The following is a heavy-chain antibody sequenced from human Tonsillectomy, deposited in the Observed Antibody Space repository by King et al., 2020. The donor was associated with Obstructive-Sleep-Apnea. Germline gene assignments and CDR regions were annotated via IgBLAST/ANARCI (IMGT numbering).Heavy chain of an antibody. CDR2: IDPSDSYT. CDR3: ARLPVGAMDTFDV. CDR1: GYSFTSYW. V-gene: IGHV5-10-1*01. D-gene: IGHD1-26*01. J-gene: IGHJ3*01. Sequence: QLVQSGAEVKKPGESLRISCQGSGYSFTSYWINWVRQMPGKGLEWMGRIDPSDSYTNYSPSFQDHVTISADKSISTAYLQWSSLKASDTAMYYCARLPVGAMDTFDVWGQGTMVTVSS.